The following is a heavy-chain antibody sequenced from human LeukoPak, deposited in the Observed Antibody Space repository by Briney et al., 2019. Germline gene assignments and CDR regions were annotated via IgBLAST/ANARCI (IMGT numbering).Heavy chain of an antibody. Sequence: GGSLRLSCAASGFTFSSYAMSWVRQAPGKGPEWVSAISGSGGSTYYADSVKGRFTISRDNSKNTLYLQMNSLRAEDTAVYYCAKDLWGIFGVGQYYFDYWGQGTLVTVSS. CDR3: AKDLWGIFGVGQYYFDY. J-gene: IGHJ4*02. V-gene: IGHV3-23*01. CDR2: ISGSGGST. D-gene: IGHD3-3*01. CDR1: GFTFSSYA.